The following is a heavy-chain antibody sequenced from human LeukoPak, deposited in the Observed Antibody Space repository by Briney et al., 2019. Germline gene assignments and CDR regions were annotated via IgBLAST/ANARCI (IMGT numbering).Heavy chain of an antibody. CDR2: IKQNGSKK. D-gene: IGHD5-24*01. V-gene: IGHV3-7*04. J-gene: IGHJ4*02. CDR1: GFPFSSYW. Sequence: GGSLRLSCVASGFPFSSYWMTWVRQAPGKGLEWVANIKQNGSKKSYVDSVKGRFTISRDNAKNSLYLQMNSLRAEDTAIYYCTRVGYIDEGIDYWGQGTLVTVSS. CDR3: TRVGYIDEGIDY.